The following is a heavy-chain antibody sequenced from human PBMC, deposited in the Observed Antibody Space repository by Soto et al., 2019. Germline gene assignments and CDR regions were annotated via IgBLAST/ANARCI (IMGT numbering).Heavy chain of an antibody. V-gene: IGHV2-5*02. CDR2: IYWDDDK. CDR1: GFSLTTSGVG. D-gene: IGHD3-3*01. J-gene: IGHJ4*02. CDR3: AHRVLRAVFGLVTTTAIYFDF. Sequence: QITLNESGPTVVKPTETLTLTCTFSGFSLTTSGVGVGWVRQSPGKAPEWLAFIYWDDDKSYRTSLKRRLTLTKDTAKYQVVLTMANVDPADTATYSCAHRVLRAVFGLVTTTAIYFDFWGQGTPVVVSS.